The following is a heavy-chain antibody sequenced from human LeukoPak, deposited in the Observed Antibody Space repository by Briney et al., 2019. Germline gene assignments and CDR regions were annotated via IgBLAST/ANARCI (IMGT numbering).Heavy chain of an antibody. CDR3: VSSLPAAHEMSNHYYFMDV. CDR1: GFIVSNNY. J-gene: IGHJ6*03. V-gene: IGHV3-53*01. D-gene: IGHD2-2*01. CDR2: IYSAGTT. Sequence: GVSLRLSCAASGFIVSNNYMSWVRQAPGKGLEWVSAIYSAGTTYYADSVKGRFTISKDSSKNTLYLQMDSLRAEDTAVYYCVSSLPAAHEMSNHYYFMDVWGTGATVTVSS.